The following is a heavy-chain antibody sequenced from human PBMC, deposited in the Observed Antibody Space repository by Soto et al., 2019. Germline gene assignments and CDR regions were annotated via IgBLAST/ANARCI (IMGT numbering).Heavy chain of an antibody. Sequence: GGSLRLSCAASGFTFSSYAMSWVRQAPGKGLEWVSAISGSGGSTYYADSVKGRFTISRDNSKNTLYLQMNSLRAEDTAVYYCAKSTRNVDYDILTGYYIVADYWGQGTLVTVSS. V-gene: IGHV3-23*01. CDR2: ISGSGGST. CDR3: AKSTRNVDYDILTGYYIVADY. D-gene: IGHD3-9*01. CDR1: GFTFSSYA. J-gene: IGHJ4*02.